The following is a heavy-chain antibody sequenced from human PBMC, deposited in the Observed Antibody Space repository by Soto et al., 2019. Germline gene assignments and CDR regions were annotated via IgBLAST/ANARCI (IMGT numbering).Heavy chain of an antibody. J-gene: IGHJ4*02. D-gene: IGHD4-17*01. CDR2: IYHSGST. CDR1: GGSISSGGYS. V-gene: IGHV4-30-2*01. Sequence: SETLSLTCAVSGGSISSGGYSWSWIRQPPGKGLEWIGYIYHSGSTYYNPSLKSRVTISVDRSKNQFSLKLSSVTAADTAVYYCARGDMTTVTLDYWGQGTLVTVS. CDR3: ARGDMTTVTLDY.